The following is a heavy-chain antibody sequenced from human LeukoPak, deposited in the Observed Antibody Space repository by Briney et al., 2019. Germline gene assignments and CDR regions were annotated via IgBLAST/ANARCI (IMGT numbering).Heavy chain of an antibody. J-gene: IGHJ3*02. CDR3: ARGSGYYPSDAFDI. V-gene: IGHV3-11*04. Sequence: GGSLRLSCAASGFTFSDYEMSWVRQAPGKGLEWVSYISNSGGGSTTYYADSVKGRFTISRDNAKNSLYLQMNSLRAEDTAVYYCARGSGYYPSDAFDIWGQGTMVTVSS. D-gene: IGHD3-22*01. CDR2: ISNSGGGSTT. CDR1: GFTFSDYE.